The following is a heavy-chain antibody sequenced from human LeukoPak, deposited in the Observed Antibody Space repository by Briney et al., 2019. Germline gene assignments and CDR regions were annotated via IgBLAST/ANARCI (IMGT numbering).Heavy chain of an antibody. Sequence: GGSLRLSSAASGFTFSSYGMSWVRQAPGKGLEWVSSISDDGRSTYYADSVKGRFTISKDNSKNTMYLQMNNLRAEDTAIYYCAKRVPYTSSSVYFDYWGQGTLVTVSS. CDR1: GFTFSSYG. CDR2: ISDDGRST. D-gene: IGHD6-6*01. V-gene: IGHV3-23*01. CDR3: AKRVPYTSSSVYFDY. J-gene: IGHJ4*02.